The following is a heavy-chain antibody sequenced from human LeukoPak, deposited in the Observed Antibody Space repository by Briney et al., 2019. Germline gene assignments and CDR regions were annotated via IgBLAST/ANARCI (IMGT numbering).Heavy chain of an antibody. CDR3: ARAQPHYDSSGYLDY. CDR2: INHSGST. Sequence: SETLSLTCAVYGGSFSGYYWSWIRQPPGKGLEWIGEINHSGSTNYNPSLKSRVTISVDTSENQFSLKLSSVTAADTAVFYCARAQPHYDSSGYLDYWGQGTLVTVSS. V-gene: IGHV4-34*01. D-gene: IGHD3-22*01. CDR1: GGSFSGYY. J-gene: IGHJ4*02.